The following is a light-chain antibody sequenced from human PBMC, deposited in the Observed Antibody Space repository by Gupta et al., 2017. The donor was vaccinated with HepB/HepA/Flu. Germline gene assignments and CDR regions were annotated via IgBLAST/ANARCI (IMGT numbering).Light chain of an antibody. CDR1: QGISTY. J-gene: IGKJ4*01. CDR2: AAS. CDR3: QQRNSFPLT. Sequence: DIQLTQSPSFLSASVGDRVTITCRASQGISTYLAWYHQQPGQAPKLLIYAASTLQTGVPSRFSGSGSGTEFTLTISSLQPEDFATYYCQQRNSFPLTFGEGTKVEIK. V-gene: IGKV1-9*01.